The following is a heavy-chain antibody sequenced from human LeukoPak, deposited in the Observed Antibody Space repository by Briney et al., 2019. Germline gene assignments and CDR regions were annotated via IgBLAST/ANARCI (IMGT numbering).Heavy chain of an antibody. CDR3: ARVKGPGASDI. CDR2: ISSSSSYK. Sequence: GGSLRLSCAASGFTFSSYSMNWVRQAPGKGLEWVSSISSSSSYKYYVDSAKGRFTISRDNAKNSLYLQMHSLRAEDTAVYYCARVKGPGASDIWGQGTMVTVSS. D-gene: IGHD1-14*01. CDR1: GFTFSSYS. V-gene: IGHV3-21*01. J-gene: IGHJ3*02.